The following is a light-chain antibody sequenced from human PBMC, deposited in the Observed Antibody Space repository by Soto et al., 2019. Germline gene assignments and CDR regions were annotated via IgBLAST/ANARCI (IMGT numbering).Light chain of an antibody. Sequence: QSALTQPPSVSGAPGQRVTISCTGSSSNIGAGYNVHWYQQLPGTAPKLLIYSNNNRPSGVPDRFSGSKSGTSASLDITGLQAEDEADYYCQSYDSSLSASVFGGGTKVTVL. V-gene: IGLV1-40*01. CDR1: SSNIGAGYN. CDR3: QSYDSSLSASV. J-gene: IGLJ3*02. CDR2: SNN.